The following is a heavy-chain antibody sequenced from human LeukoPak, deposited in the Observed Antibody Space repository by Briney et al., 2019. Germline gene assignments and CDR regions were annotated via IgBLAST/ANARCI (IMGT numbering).Heavy chain of an antibody. V-gene: IGHV4-34*08. Sequence: SETLSLTCTVSAGTISNYYWSWIRQPPGQGLEWIGEINHSVSTNYNPSLKSRVTISVDTSKNQFALKLSSVAAAYTAVYYCLSSCYYGVLDYWGQGTLVTVSS. CDR3: LSSCYYGVLDY. D-gene: IGHD3-22*01. CDR2: INHSVST. J-gene: IGHJ4*02. CDR1: AGTISNYY.